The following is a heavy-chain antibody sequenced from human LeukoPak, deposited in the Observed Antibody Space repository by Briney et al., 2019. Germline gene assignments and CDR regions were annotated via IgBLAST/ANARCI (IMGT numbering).Heavy chain of an antibody. CDR3: ARDGNTVTTVDV. V-gene: IGHV3-53*01. CDR2: INSGGST. J-gene: IGHJ6*04. D-gene: IGHD4-11*01. Sequence: GGSLGSSCAALGFTVSSTYMSWVGQAPGKGLEWVSVINSGGSTYYADSVKGRFTISRDNSKNTLYLHMNSLRAEDTAVYYCARDGNTVTTVDVWGKGTTVTVSS. CDR1: GFTVSSTY.